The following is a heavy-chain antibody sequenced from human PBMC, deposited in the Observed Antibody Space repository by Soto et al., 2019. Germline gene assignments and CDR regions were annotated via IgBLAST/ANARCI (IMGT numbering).Heavy chain of an antibody. V-gene: IGHV3-74*01. CDR2: INSDGSHT. D-gene: IGHD6-13*01. CDR1: GLSFNIYW. CDR3: ARDPSVVAAAGIYYHYYGMDV. J-gene: IGHJ6*02. Sequence: GGSLRLSCAASGLSFNIYWMHWVRQVPGKGLVWLARINSDGSHTIYVDSVKGRFTISRDNAKNSLYLQMSSLRAEDTAVYYCARDPSVVAAAGIYYHYYGMDVWGQGTTVTVSS.